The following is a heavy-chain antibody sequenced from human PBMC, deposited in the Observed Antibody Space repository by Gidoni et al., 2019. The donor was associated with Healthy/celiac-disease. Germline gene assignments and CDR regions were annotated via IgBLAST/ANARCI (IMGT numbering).Heavy chain of an antibody. V-gene: IGHV1-24*01. D-gene: IGHD3-3*01. Sequence: QVQLVQSGAEVKKPGASVKVSCKVSGYTLTELSMHWGRQAPGKGLEWMGGFDPEDGETIYAQKFQGRVTMTEDTSTDTAYMELSSLRSEDTAVYYCATAQVTIFGVVIRGGPDAFDIWGQGTMVTVSS. J-gene: IGHJ3*02. CDR1: GYTLTELS. CDR2: FDPEDGET. CDR3: ATAQVTIFGVVIRGGPDAFDI.